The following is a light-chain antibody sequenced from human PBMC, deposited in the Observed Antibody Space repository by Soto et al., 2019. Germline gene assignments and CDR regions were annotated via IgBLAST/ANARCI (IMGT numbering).Light chain of an antibody. J-gene: IGKJ1*01. CDR3: QQYNSYSPGWT. CDR1: LSISSW. V-gene: IGKV1-5*01. Sequence: DIQMTQSPSTLSASVGDRVTITCLASLSISSWLAWYQQKPGKAPKLLIYDASSLESGVPSRFSGSGSGTEFTLTISSLQPDDFATYYCQQYNSYSPGWTFGQGTKVDIK. CDR2: DAS.